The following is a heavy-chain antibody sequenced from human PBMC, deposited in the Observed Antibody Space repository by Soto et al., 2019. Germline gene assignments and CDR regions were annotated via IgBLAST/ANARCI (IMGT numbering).Heavy chain of an antibody. J-gene: IGHJ3*02. CDR1: EGNFLAHA. D-gene: IGHD3-16*01. Sequence: GGFLRLRYAACEGNFLAHAINWVRQEKGKGLQWVSGLVGSGGDINYADSVRGRFTVSRDNSRNTLYLQMNSLRDEDTAVYYCAKDLIANKGVWEAFDMWGRGTKVTVSS. V-gene: IGHV3-23*01. CDR3: AKDLIANKGVWEAFDM. CDR2: LVGSGGDI.